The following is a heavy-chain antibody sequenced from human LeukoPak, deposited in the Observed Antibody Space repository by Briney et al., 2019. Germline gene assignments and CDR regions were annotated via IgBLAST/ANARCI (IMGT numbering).Heavy chain of an antibody. D-gene: IGHD1-26*01. CDR3: ARVSDGSYYYY. Sequence: GGSLRLSCAASGFTFSNYAMHWVRQRPGKGLEYVSGISSTGGSIHYANSVKGRFTISRDNSKNTLYFQMGSLRAEDMAVYYCARVSDGSYYYYWGQGTLVTVSS. V-gene: IGHV3-64*01. CDR1: GFTFSNYA. J-gene: IGHJ4*02. CDR2: ISSTGGSI.